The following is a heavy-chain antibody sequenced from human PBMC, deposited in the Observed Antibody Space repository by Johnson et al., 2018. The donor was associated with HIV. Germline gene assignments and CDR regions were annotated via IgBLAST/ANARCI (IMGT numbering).Heavy chain of an antibody. J-gene: IGHJ3*02. V-gene: IGHV3-48*04. Sequence: VQLVESGGGVVQPGGSLGLSCAASGFTFSTYAMTWVHQAPGKGLEWVSVISSSGSTIYYADSVKGRFTISRDNAKNSLYLQMNTLRVEDTALYYCARASGYSSGEENSRVDGFDIWGQGTVVTVST. CDR1: GFTFSTYA. CDR2: ISSSGSTI. D-gene: IGHD6-19*01. CDR3: ARASGYSSGEENSRVDGFDI.